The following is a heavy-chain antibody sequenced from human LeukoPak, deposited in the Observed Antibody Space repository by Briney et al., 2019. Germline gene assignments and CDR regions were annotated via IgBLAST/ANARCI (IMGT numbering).Heavy chain of an antibody. CDR2: IYPGDSDT. Sequence: GESLKISCKGSGYSFTSYWIGWVRQVPGKGLEWMGIIYPGDSDTAYSPSFQGQVTASADKSITTAYLQWSSLKASDTAMYYRARRGRYSYGSYFDYWGQGTLVTVSS. CDR1: GYSFTSYW. J-gene: IGHJ4*02. D-gene: IGHD5-18*01. V-gene: IGHV5-51*01. CDR3: ARRGRYSYGSYFDY.